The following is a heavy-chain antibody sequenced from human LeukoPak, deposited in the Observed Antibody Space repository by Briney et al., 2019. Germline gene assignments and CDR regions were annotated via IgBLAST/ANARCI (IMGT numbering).Heavy chain of an antibody. J-gene: IGHJ4*02. V-gene: IGHV1-18*01. D-gene: IGHD5-12*01. CDR2: ISAYNGNT. Sequence: GASVKVSCKASGYTFTSYGISWVRQAPGQGLEWMGWISAYNGNTNYAQKLQGRVTMTTDTSTSTAYMELRSLRSDDTAVYYCARDRRGEEKVATIPRFDYWGQGTLVTVSS. CDR3: ARDRRGEEKVATIPRFDY. CDR1: GYTFTSYG.